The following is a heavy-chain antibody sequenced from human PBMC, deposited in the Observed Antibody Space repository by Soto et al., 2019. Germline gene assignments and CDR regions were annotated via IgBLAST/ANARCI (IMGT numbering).Heavy chain of an antibody. CDR2: IWYDGSNK. D-gene: IGHD3-10*01. CDR3: ARDLYYNGSGRPVIDV. CDR1: GFTFSSYG. Sequence: QVQLVESGGGVVQPGRSLRLSCAASGFTFSSYGMHWGRQAPGKGLEWVAVIWYDGSNKYYADSVKGRFTISRDNSKNTLYLQMISLRAEDTAVYYCARDLYYNGSGRPVIDVWGQGTTVTVS. J-gene: IGHJ6*02. V-gene: IGHV3-33*01.